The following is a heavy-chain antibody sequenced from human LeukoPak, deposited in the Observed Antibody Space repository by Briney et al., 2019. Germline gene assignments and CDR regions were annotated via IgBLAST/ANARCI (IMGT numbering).Heavy chain of an antibody. CDR1: VFTFSRYA. J-gene: IGHJ3*02. V-gene: IGHV3-23*01. CDR3: AKVKEYQLPYDAFDI. D-gene: IGHD2-2*01. Sequence: GGSLRLSCAASVFTFSRYAMIWLRQAPGKALEWVSAISGSGGSTYYADSVKGRFTISRDNSKNTLYLQMNSLRAEDTAVYYCAKVKEYQLPYDAFDIWGQGTMVTVSS. CDR2: ISGSGGST.